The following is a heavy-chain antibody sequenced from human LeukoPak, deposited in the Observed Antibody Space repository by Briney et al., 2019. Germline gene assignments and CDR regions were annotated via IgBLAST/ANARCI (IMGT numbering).Heavy chain of an antibody. CDR1: GGSISSYY. J-gene: IGHJ6*03. CDR2: IFYSGST. D-gene: IGHD6-13*01. CDR3: ARVGNYFYYYMDV. Sequence: PSETLSLTCSVSGGSISSYYWSWIRQSPGKGLEWSGYIFYSGSTDYNPALRSRVTISVDTSKNQLSLKLTSVTAADTAVYFCARVGNYFYYYMDVWGKGTTVTVSS. V-gene: IGHV4-59*01.